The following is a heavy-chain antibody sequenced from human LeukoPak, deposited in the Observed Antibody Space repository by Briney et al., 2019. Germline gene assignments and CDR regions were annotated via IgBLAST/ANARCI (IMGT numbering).Heavy chain of an antibody. D-gene: IGHD3-22*01. CDR1: GFTFTSSA. CDR2: IVVGSGNT. Sequence: ASVKVSCKASGFTFTSSAMQWVRQARGQRLEWIGWIVVGSGNTNYAQKFQERVTITRDMSTSTAYMELSSLRSEDTAVYYCAAKNPNPYYYDSSGFNFDYWGQGTLVTVSS. J-gene: IGHJ4*02. V-gene: IGHV1-58*02. CDR3: AAKNPNPYYYDSSGFNFDY.